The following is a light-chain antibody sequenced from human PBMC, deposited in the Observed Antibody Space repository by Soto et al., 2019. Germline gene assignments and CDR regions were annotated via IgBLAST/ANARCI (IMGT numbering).Light chain of an antibody. J-gene: IGKJ2*01. CDR1: QSISTE. CDR3: QQGHTWPLT. Sequence: EIAMTQSPATLSVSPGERATLSCRASQSISTELAWYQQIPGQPPRLLIYSASTRATGVPARFTGSGSGSEFTLTISGLQSEDLAIYYCQQGHTWPLTFGQGTRLEI. CDR2: SAS. V-gene: IGKV3-15*01.